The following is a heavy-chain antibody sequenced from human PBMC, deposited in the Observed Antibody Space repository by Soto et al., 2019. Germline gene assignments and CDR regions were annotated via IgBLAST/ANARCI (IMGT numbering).Heavy chain of an antibody. J-gene: IGHJ6*02. Sequence: VQLLESGGGLVQPGGSLRLSFAASGFTFTSYAINWVRQAPGEGLEWVSAISVSGGSTYYADSVKGRFTISRDNSMNTVYLQLTGLRAEETAVYYCAKGGGYYGSGTLGGMDVWGQGTTVTVSS. CDR3: AKGGGYYGSGTLGGMDV. D-gene: IGHD3-10*01. CDR2: ISVSGGST. V-gene: IGHV3-23*01. CDR1: GFTFTSYA.